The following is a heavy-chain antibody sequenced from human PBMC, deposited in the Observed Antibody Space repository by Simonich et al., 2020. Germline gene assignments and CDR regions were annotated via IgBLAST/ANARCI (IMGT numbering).Heavy chain of an antibody. CDR2: INHSGSN. D-gene: IGHD1-1*01. CDR1: GGSFSGYY. Sequence: QVQLQQWGAGLLKPSETLSLTCAVYGGSFSGYYWSWIRQPPGKGLEWIGEINHSGSNNYNPPPKSRVTISVDTSKNQFSLKLSSVTAADTAVYYCARGKGWKNAFDIWGQGTMVTVSS. CDR3: ARGKGWKNAFDI. J-gene: IGHJ3*02. V-gene: IGHV4-34*01.